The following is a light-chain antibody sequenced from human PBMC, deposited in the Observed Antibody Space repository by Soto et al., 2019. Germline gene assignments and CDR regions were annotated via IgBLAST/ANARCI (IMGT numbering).Light chain of an antibody. CDR1: SSDVGLYDY. V-gene: IGLV2-14*01. J-gene: IGLJ1*01. CDR3: SSYTSDSSYV. CDR2: AVS. Sequence: QSALTQPPSASGSPGQSVAISCTGTSSDVGLYDYVSWYQQHPGKAPQLMIYAVSNRPSGVSNRFSASKSGNTASLCISGLKAEDEADYYCSSYTSDSSYVFGSGTKLTVL.